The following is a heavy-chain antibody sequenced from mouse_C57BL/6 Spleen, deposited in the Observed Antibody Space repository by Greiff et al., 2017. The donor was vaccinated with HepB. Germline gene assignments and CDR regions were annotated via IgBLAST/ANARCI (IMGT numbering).Heavy chain of an antibody. CDR1: GYTFTDYY. V-gene: IGHV1-19*01. J-gene: IGHJ4*01. Sequence: VQLQQSGPVLVKPGASVKMSCKASGYTFTDYYMNWVKQSHGKSLEWIGVINPYNGGTSYNQKFKGKATLTVDKSSSTAYMELNSLTSEDSAVYYCARGSTTVVDYYAMDYWGQGTSVTVSS. D-gene: IGHD1-1*01. CDR3: ARGSTTVVDYYAMDY. CDR2: INPYNGGT.